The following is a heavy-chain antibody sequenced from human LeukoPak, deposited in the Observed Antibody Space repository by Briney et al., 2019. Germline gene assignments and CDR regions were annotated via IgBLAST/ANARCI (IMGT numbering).Heavy chain of an antibody. V-gene: IGHV3-48*02. CDR2: ITTSSAP. CDR1: GFTFSSYS. J-gene: IGHJ4*02. D-gene: IGHD3-16*01. CDR3: ARDLYWGFDY. Sequence: GGSLRLSCAASGFTFSSYSMNWVRQAPGKGLEWVSHITTSSAPQYADSVKGRFTISRDNAKNSPSLQMNSLRDEDTAVYYCARDLYWGFDYWGQGTLVTVSS.